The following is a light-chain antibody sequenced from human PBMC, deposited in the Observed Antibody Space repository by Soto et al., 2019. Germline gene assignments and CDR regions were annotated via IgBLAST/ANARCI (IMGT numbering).Light chain of an antibody. Sequence: EIVMTQSPATLSVSPGERATLSCRASQSVGTDLAWYQQKPGQAPRLLISGASTRATGFPPRFSGSGSGTEFTLTISSLQSEDFAVYYCQQYHNWPPYTFGQGTKLEIK. CDR3: QQYHNWPPYT. CDR1: QSVGTD. V-gene: IGKV3-15*01. CDR2: GAS. J-gene: IGKJ2*01.